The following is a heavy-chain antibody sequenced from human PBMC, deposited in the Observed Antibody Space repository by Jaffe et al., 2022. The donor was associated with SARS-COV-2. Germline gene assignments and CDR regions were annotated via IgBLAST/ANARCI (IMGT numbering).Heavy chain of an antibody. J-gene: IGHJ6*03. CDR2: ISSSSSTI. CDR1: GFTFSSYS. Sequence: EVQLVESGGGLVQPGGSLRLSCAASGFTFSSYSMNWVRQAPGKGLEWVSYISSSSSTIYYADSVKGRFTISRDNAKNSLYLQMNSLRAEDTAVYYCARNRYCSSTSCQPMHYYMDVWGKGTTVTVSS. D-gene: IGHD2-2*01. CDR3: ARNRYCSSTSCQPMHYYMDV. V-gene: IGHV3-48*01.